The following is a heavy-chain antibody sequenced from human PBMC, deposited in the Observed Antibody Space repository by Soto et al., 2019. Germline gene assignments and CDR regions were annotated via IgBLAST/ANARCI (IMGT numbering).Heavy chain of an antibody. V-gene: IGHV2-5*01. CDR3: AHLYDSSGYYYVGSSFDP. Sequence: SRPTLVNPTQTFTLTCTFCGFSLSTSGVGVGWIRQPPGKALEWLALIYWNDDKRYSPSLKSRLTITKDTSKNQVVLTMTNMDPVDTATYYCAHLYDSSGYYYVGSSFDPWGQGTLVTVSS. CDR2: IYWNDDK. D-gene: IGHD3-22*01. J-gene: IGHJ5*02. CDR1: GFSLSTSGVG.